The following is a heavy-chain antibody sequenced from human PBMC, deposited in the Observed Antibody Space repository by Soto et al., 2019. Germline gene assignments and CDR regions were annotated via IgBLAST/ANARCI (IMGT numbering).Heavy chain of an antibody. CDR3: AKAQALYDSSVNGYYYYGMDV. V-gene: IGHV3-9*01. J-gene: IGHJ6*02. Sequence: PGGSLRLSCAASGFTFDDYAMHWVRQAPGKGLEWVSGISWNSGSIGYADSVKGRFTISRDNAKNSLYLQMNSLRAEDTALYYCAKAQALYDSSVNGYYYYGMDVWGQGTTVTVSS. CDR2: ISWNSGSI. CDR1: GFTFDDYA. D-gene: IGHD3-22*01.